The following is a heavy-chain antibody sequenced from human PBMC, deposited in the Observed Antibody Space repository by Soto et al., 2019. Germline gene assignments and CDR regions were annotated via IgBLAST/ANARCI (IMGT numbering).Heavy chain of an antibody. CDR3: ASQRYCTNGVCYTGLRPLDY. Sequence: ASETLSLTCTVSGGSISSSSYYWGWTRQPPGKGLDWIGSIYYSGSTYYNPSLKSRVTISVDTSKNQFSLKLSSVTAADTAVYYCASQRYCTNGVCYTGLRPLDYWGQGTLVTVSS. CDR1: GGSISSSSYY. CDR2: IYYSGST. V-gene: IGHV4-39*01. D-gene: IGHD2-8*01. J-gene: IGHJ4*02.